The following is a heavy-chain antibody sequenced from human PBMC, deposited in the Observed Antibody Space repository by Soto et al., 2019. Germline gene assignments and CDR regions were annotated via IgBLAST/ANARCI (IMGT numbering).Heavy chain of an antibody. CDR1: GGSFNGYY. Sequence: SETLSLTCAVSGGSFNGYYWSWIRQPPGKGLEWIGEIDYFGSTNYNPSLKSRVAISADTSKNQFSLNLASVTAADTAVYYCASLTIFGVAVPTDDDWGQGTLVTVSS. D-gene: IGHD3-3*01. CDR3: ASLTIFGVAVPTDDD. J-gene: IGHJ4*02. CDR2: IDYFGST. V-gene: IGHV4-34*01.